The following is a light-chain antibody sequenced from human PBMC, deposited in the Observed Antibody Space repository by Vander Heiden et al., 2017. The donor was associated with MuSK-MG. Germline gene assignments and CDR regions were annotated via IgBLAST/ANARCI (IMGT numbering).Light chain of an antibody. CDR1: QSVSSN. Sequence: EIVMTQPPATMSVSLGERATLSCRASQSVSSNLAWYQQKPGQAPRLLIYGASTRATGIPARFSGSGSGTDFTLIISSLQSEDFAVYYCQQDNNCPQAFGQGTKVEIK. V-gene: IGKV3-15*01. J-gene: IGKJ1*01. CDR2: GAS. CDR3: QQDNNCPQA.